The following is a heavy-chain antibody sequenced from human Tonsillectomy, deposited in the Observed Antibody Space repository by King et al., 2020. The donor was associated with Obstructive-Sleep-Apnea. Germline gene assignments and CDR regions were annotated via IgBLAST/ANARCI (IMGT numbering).Heavy chain of an antibody. V-gene: IGHV4-30-2*01. J-gene: IGHJ6*02. CDR1: GGSIVSGSYS. CDR2: IYDSGST. Sequence: LQLQESGSGLVKASQTLSLACAVSGGSIVSGSYSWSWSWIRQPPGKGLEWIGYIYDSGSTYYNPSLQSRVTISVDRSKNQFSLNLSSVTAADTAVYYCARVRGEYYYYAMDVWGQGTTVTVSS. D-gene: IGHD3-10*01. CDR3: ARVRGEYYYYAMDV.